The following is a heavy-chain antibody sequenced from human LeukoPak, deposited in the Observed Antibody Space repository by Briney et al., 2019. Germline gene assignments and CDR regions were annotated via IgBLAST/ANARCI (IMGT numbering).Heavy chain of an antibody. Sequence: TPSETLSLTCTVSGGSIRSYYWSWIRQPPGKGLEWIGYIYYSGSPNYNPSLKSRVTISVDTSKNQFSLKLSSVTAADTAVYYCARDSPFDPWGQGTLVTVSS. J-gene: IGHJ5*02. CDR2: IYYSGSP. CDR3: ARDSPFDP. V-gene: IGHV4-59*01. CDR1: GGSIRSYY.